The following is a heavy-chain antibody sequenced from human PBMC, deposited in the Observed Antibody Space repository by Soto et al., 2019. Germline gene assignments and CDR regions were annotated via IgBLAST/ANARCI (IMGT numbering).Heavy chain of an antibody. CDR1: GFTFSSYA. Sequence: EVQLLESGGGLVQPGGSLRLSCAASGFTFSSYAMSWVRQAPGKGLEWVSAISGSGGSTYYADSVKGRFTISRDNSKNTLYPQMISRRAEDTAEYYCAKENGLSRSWSEFDYWGQGPLVTVSS. V-gene: IGHV3-23*01. CDR3: AKENGLSRSWSEFDY. D-gene: IGHD6-13*01. J-gene: IGHJ4*02. CDR2: ISGSGGST.